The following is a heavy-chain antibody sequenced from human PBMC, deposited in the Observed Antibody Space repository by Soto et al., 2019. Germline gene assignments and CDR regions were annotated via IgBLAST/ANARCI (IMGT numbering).Heavy chain of an antibody. Sequence: PSGRLARIWAVSGSSISPSFWWTWVRQSPGKGLEWIGRIYHGGSTNYNPSLRSRVTISIDESKNHFSLRLTSVTAADTAVYYCATSLNYDFWRDAVRLYYFDAWGQRIPVTV. V-gene: IGHV4-4*02. CDR3: ATSLNYDFWRDAVRLYYFDA. CDR2: IYHGGST. J-gene: IGHJ5*02. D-gene: IGHD3-3*01. CDR1: GSSISPSFW.